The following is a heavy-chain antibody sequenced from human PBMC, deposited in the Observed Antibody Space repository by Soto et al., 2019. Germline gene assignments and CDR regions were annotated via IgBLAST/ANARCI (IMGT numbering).Heavy chain of an antibody. Sequence: GGSLRLSCAASGFTFSSYTMHWVRQAPGKGLEWVSSISTNDSDIYYADSVKGRFTISRDNAKNTLYLQMNSLRAEDTALYYWARVHSNSYDYFDYWGQRILVTGSS. CDR3: ARVHSNSYDYFDY. D-gene: IGHD6-13*01. V-gene: IGHV3-21*01. CDR1: GFTFSSYT. J-gene: IGHJ4*02. CDR2: ISTNDSDI.